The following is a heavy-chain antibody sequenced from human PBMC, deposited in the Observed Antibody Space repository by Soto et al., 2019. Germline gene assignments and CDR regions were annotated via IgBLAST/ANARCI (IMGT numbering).Heavy chain of an antibody. J-gene: IGHJ4*02. CDR2: ISHDGSSK. D-gene: IGHD3-10*01. CDR3: ARMATIRGVIITAFDY. CDR1: GFTFSSYA. V-gene: IGHV3-30-3*01. Sequence: QAQLVESGGGVVQPGRSLTLSCAASGFTFSSYAIHWVRQAPGKGLEWVATISHDGSSKYYAESVKGRFTISRDNSKNMLFLQMNCLRNEDTALYYCARMATIRGVIITAFDYWGQGTLVTVSS.